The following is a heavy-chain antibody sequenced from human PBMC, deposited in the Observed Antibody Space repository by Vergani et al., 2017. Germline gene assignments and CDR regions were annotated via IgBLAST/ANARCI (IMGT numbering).Heavy chain of an antibody. CDR1: GYTFTDHY. D-gene: IGHD4-17*01. CDR2: VDPEDGET. CDR3: ATPQTVTTGGMEV. J-gene: IGHJ6*02. V-gene: IGHV1-69-2*01. Sequence: EVQLVQSGAEVKKPGATMKISCKVSGYTFTDHYMHWVKQAPGKGLEWTGLVDPEDGETIYAEKFKGRVTIAADTSTDTAHLELSSLRSEDTAVYYCATPQTVTTGGMEVWGQGTTVTVSS.